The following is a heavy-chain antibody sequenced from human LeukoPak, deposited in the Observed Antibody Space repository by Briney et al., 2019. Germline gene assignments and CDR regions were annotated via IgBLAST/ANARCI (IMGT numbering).Heavy chain of an antibody. D-gene: IGHD6-13*01. CDR3: ARVFSSSLSFDY. J-gene: IGHJ4*02. CDR2: IYYSGST. V-gene: IGHV4-59*01. CDR1: GGSISSYY. Sequence: SETLSLTCTVSGGSISSYYWSWIRQPPGKGLEWIGYIYYSGSTNYNPSLKSRVTISVDTSKNQFSLKLSSVTAADTAVYYCARVFSSSLSFDYWGQGTLVTVSS.